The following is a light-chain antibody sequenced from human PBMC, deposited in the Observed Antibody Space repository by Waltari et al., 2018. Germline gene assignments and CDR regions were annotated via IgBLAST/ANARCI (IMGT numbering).Light chain of an antibody. Sequence: DTQLSQFPSTLAASVGDRVTITCRAREAINKWLAWYQQKPGKAPKVLIYDASTLQSAVPSRFSGSGSGTEFTLTIDSLQPDDFATYYCQQYNRFSPFGQGTNVEVK. CDR1: EAINKW. J-gene: IGKJ1*01. V-gene: IGKV1-5*01. CDR3: QQYNRFSP. CDR2: DAS.